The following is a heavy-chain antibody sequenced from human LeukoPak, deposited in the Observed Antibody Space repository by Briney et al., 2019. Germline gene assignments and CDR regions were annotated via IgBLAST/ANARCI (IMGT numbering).Heavy chain of an antibody. V-gene: IGHV3-48*02. D-gene: IGHD3-10*01. CDR1: GFTFSSYS. CDR2: ISSSSSTI. J-gene: IGHJ4*02. Sequence: SGGSLRLSCADSGFTFSSYSMNWVRQAPGKGLEWVSYISSSSSTIYYADSVKGRFTISRDNAKNSLYLQMNSLRDEDTAVYYCARDRLDYYGSGSYYNSPSFDYWGQGTLVTVSS. CDR3: ARDRLDYYGSGSYYNSPSFDY.